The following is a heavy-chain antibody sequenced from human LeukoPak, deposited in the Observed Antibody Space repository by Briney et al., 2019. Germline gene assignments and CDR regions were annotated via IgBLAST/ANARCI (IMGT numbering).Heavy chain of an antibody. J-gene: IGHJ6*02. Sequence: SETLSLTCTVSGGSISSSSYYWGWIRQPPGKGLEWIGSIYYSGSTYYNPSLKSRVTISVDTSKNQFSLKLSSVTAADTAVYYCARGPNWTGMDVWGQGTTVTVSS. CDR3: ARGPNWTGMDV. D-gene: IGHD1-20*01. CDR1: GGSISSSSYY. CDR2: IYYSGST. V-gene: IGHV4-39*01.